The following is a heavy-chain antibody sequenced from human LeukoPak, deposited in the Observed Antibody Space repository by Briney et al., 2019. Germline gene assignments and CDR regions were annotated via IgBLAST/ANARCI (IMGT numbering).Heavy chain of an antibody. V-gene: IGHV4-34*01. CDR3: ARGTIFGVVMGYYYGMDV. CDR1: GGSFSGYY. CDR2: INHSGST. D-gene: IGHD3-3*01. Sequence: SETLSLTCAVYGGSFSGYYWSWIRQPPGKGPEWIGEINHSGSTNYNPSLKSRVTISVDTSKNQFSLKLSSVTAADTAVYYCARGTIFGVVMGYYYGMDVWGQGTTVTVSS. J-gene: IGHJ6*02.